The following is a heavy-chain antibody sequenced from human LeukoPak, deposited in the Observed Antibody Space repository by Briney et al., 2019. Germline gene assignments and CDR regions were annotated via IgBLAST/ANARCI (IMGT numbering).Heavy chain of an antibody. CDR3: VRGVAASGTDY. CDR2: INSDGSGT. CDR1: GFSFSNYW. D-gene: IGHD6-13*01. J-gene: IGHJ4*02. Sequence: GGSLRLSCAASGFSFSNYWMHWLRQAPGKGLVWVSRINSDGSGTSHADSVKGRFTISRDNAKNTLYLQMNSLRAEDTAVYYCVRGVAASGTDYWGQGTLVTVSS. V-gene: IGHV3-74*01.